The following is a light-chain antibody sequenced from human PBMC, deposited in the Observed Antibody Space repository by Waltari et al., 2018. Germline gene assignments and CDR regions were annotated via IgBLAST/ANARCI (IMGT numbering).Light chain of an antibody. J-gene: IGKJ1*01. V-gene: IGKV3-15*01. CDR1: QIVSSN. Sequence: EIVMTQSPATLSVSPGELATLSCRASQIVSSNLAWYQQKPGQAPRLLIYGAATRPTGIPARFSGSGSGTEFTLTISSLQSEDFAVYYCQQYNNWPQTFGQGTKVEIK. CDR3: QQYNNWPQT. CDR2: GAA.